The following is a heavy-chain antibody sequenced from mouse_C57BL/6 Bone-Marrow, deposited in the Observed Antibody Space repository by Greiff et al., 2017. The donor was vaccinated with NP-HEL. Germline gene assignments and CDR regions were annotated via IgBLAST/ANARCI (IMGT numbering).Heavy chain of an antibody. CDR1: GYTFTSYW. CDR3: AREHLSTVVVHWYFDV. V-gene: IGHV1-64*01. J-gene: IGHJ1*03. D-gene: IGHD1-1*01. CDR2: IHPNSGST. Sequence: QVQLQQPGAELVKPGASVKLSCKASGYTFTSYWMHWVKQRPGQGLEWIGMIHPNSGSTNYNEKFKSKATLTVDKSSSTAYMQLSSLTSEDSAVYYCAREHLSTVVVHWYFDVWGTGTTVTVSS.